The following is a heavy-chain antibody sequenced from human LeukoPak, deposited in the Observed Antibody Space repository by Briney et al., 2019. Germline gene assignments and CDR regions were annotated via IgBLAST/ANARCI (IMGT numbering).Heavy chain of an antibody. CDR3: ARGLRGIVVVPGYYYMDV. D-gene: IGHD2-2*01. V-gene: IGHV3-21*04. CDR1: GFTFSNYS. J-gene: IGHJ6*03. Sequence: PGGSLRLSCAASGFTFSNYSMNWVRQAPGKGLEWVSSISSNSSYIYYADSVKGRFTISRDNAKNSLYLQMNSLRAEDTAVYYCARGLRGIVVVPGYYYMDVWGKGTTVTVSS. CDR2: ISSNSSYI.